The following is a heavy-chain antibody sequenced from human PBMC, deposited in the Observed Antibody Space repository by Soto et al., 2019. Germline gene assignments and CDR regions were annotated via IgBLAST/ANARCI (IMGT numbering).Heavy chain of an antibody. CDR3: ARARHPYCTSTSCYGYYGMDV. J-gene: IGHJ6*02. D-gene: IGHD2-2*01. V-gene: IGHV4-34*01. CDR1: GGSFSGYY. CDR2: INHSGST. Sequence: PSETLSLTCAVYGGSFSGYYWTWIRQPPGKGLEWIGEINHSGSTNNNPSLKSRVTISVDTSKNQFSLKLTSVTAADTAVYYCARARHPYCTSTSCYGYYGMDVWGQGTTVTVSS.